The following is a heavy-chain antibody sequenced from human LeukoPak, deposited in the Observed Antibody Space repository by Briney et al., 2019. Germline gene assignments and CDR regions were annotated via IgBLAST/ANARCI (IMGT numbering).Heavy chain of an antibody. V-gene: IGHV3-20*04. CDR3: VTGGSGTYYK. J-gene: IGHJ4*02. CDR2: INWDGGST. D-gene: IGHD1-26*01. Sequence: PGGSLRLSCAASGFKFDDFGMSWVRQDPAKGLEWVSSINWDGGSTYYADSVKGRVTISRDNVENSLQLQMNSLRVEDTAVYYCVTGGSGTYYKWGQGTLVTVSS. CDR1: GFKFDDFG.